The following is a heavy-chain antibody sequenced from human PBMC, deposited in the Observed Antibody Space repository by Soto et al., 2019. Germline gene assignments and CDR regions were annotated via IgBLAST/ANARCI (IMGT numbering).Heavy chain of an antibody. CDR1: VGTFSSYA. Sequence: QVQLVQSGAEVKKPGASVKVSCKASVGTFSSYAISWVRQAPGQGLEWMGGFIPIFGTANYEQKFQGRVTITADESTSTAYMELSSLRSEDTAVYYCARGGLWSSSYYGWFDPWGQGTLVTVSS. D-gene: IGHD6-6*01. CDR3: ARGGLWSSSYYGWFDP. CDR2: FIPIFGTA. V-gene: IGHV1-69*01. J-gene: IGHJ5*02.